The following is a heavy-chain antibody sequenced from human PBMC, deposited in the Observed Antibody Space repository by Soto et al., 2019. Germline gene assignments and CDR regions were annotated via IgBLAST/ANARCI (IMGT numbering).Heavy chain of an antibody. CDR3: ARKLRYFDWLLLEVLGMDV. J-gene: IGHJ6*02. V-gene: IGHV1-8*01. Sequence: ASVKVSCKASGYTFTSYDINWVRQATGQGLEWMGWMNPNSGNTGYAQKFQGRVTMTRNTSISTAYMELSSLRSEDTAVYYCARKLRYFDWLLLEVLGMDVWGQGTTVTVSS. D-gene: IGHD3-9*01. CDR2: MNPNSGNT. CDR1: GYTFTSYD.